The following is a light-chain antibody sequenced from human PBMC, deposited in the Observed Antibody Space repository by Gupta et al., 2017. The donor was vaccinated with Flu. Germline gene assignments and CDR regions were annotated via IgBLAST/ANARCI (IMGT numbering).Light chain of an antibody. V-gene: IGKV1-5*03. CDR3: HQYNSYSPET. CDR1: QSINNW. CDR2: KAS. Sequence: DRVTITCRASQSINNWLAWYQQKPGKAPKLLIYKASSLQSGVPSRFSGSGSGTEFSLTISSPQPDDFAIYYCHQYNSYSPETFGQGTKLEIK. J-gene: IGKJ2*01.